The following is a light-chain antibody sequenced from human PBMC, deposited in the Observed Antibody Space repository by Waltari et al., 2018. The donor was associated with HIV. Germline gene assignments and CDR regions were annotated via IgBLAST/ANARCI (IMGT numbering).Light chain of an antibody. V-gene: IGKV4-1*01. CDR1: QSVLHSSNNKNY. Sequence: DIVMTQSPDSLAVSLGERATIHCKSSQSVLHSSNNKNYLAWYKQKPGQPPKLLIYWASTRESGVPDRFSGSGSGTDFTLTISSLQAEDVAVYYCQQYYSTPNTFGPGTKVDIK. CDR3: QQYYSTPNT. J-gene: IGKJ3*01. CDR2: WAS.